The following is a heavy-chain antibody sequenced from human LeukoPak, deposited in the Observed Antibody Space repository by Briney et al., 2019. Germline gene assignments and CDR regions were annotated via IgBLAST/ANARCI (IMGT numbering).Heavy chain of an antibody. D-gene: IGHD4-11*01. J-gene: IGHJ4*01. CDR1: GGSVSTYY. CDR2: IYISGRT. Sequence: PSETLSLTCTVSGGSVSTYYWSWIRQPAGKGLEWIGRIYISGRTNYNPSLESRVTVSLDTSKNQFSLKLHSVTAADTAVCYCAKGPYTNFFDSWGHGTLVTVST. V-gene: IGHV4-4*07. CDR3: AKGPYTNFFDS.